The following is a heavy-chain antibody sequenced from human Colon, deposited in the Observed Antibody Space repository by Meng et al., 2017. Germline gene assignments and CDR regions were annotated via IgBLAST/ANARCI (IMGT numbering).Heavy chain of an antibody. CDR1: GGSISSGDYY. CDR3: ARGPTTYFDY. D-gene: IGHD4-17*01. Sequence: QGRRRESRPGLGKPSQTLSLPCTVSGGSISSGDYYWSWIRQPPGKGLEWIGYIYYSGSTYYNPSLKSRVTISVDTSKNQFSLKLSSVTAADTAVYYCARGPTTYFDYWGQGTLVTVSS. CDR2: IYYSGST. V-gene: IGHV4-30-4*01. J-gene: IGHJ4*02.